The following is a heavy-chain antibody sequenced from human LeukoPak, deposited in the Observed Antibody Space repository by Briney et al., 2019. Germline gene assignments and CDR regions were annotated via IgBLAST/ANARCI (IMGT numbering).Heavy chain of an antibody. V-gene: IGHV4-61*02. CDR2: IYISGST. D-gene: IGHD3-22*01. Sequence: SETLSLTCTVSGGSISSGSYYWSWIRQPAGKGLEWIGRIYISGSTNYNPSLKRRVTISVDTSKNQFSLKLSSVTAADTAVYYCAREDSSGYYSYFDYWGQGTLVTVSS. J-gene: IGHJ4*02. CDR1: GGSISSGSYY. CDR3: AREDSSGYYSYFDY.